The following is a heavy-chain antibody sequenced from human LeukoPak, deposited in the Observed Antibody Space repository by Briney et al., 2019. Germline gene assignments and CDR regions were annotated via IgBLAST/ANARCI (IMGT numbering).Heavy chain of an antibody. CDR2: IYYSGST. CDR3: ARHRSSEQLTRFDY. CDR1: GGSISSYY. Sequence: SETLSLTCTVSGGSISSYYWSWTRQPPGKGLEWIGYIYYSGSTNYNPSLKSRVTISVDTSKNQFSLKLSSVTAADTAVYYCARHRSSEQLTRFDYWGQGTLVTVSS. D-gene: IGHD6-13*01. J-gene: IGHJ4*02. V-gene: IGHV4-59*08.